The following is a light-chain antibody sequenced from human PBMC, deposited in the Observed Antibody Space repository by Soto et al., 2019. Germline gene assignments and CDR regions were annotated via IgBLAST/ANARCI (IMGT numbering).Light chain of an antibody. CDR3: QQADTFPLT. CDR1: QGISSW. CDR2: AAS. J-gene: IGKJ4*01. V-gene: IGKV1-12*01. Sequence: DIQMTQSPSSVSASVGDRVTITCRASQGISSWVAWYQQKPGKAPNLLIYAASSLQSGVPSRFSGSGSGTEFTLNISSLQPEDFATYYCQQADTFPLTFGRGTKVEIK.